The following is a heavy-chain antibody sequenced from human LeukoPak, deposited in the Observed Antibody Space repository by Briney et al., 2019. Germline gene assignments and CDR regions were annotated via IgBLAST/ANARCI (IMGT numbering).Heavy chain of an antibody. V-gene: IGHV4-31*01. CDR1: GGSISSGVYY. J-gene: IGHJ5*02. Sequence: PSETLSLTCTVSGGSISSGVYYWSWIRQQPGKGLEWIGTIYNSGSTYYNPSLKSQLTISADTSKNQFSLKLTSVTAADTAVYYCAREEDYGGNSRAIDHWGQGTLVTVSS. CDR3: AREEDYGGNSRAIDH. CDR2: IYNSGST. D-gene: IGHD4-23*01.